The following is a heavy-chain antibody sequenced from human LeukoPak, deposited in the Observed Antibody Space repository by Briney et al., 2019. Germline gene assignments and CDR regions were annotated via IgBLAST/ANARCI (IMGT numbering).Heavy chain of an antibody. Sequence: PSETLSLTCTVSGDSVNNNHHYWAWIRQPPGKGLEWVGSLNYTGTTYYNPSLGSRVTISVDTSKNQFSLKLSSVTAADTAVYYCARRADRLPFDYWGQGTLVTASS. CDR3: ARRADRLPFDY. J-gene: IGHJ4*02. CDR2: LNYTGTT. V-gene: IGHV4-39*01. D-gene: IGHD4-11*01. CDR1: GDSVNNNHHY.